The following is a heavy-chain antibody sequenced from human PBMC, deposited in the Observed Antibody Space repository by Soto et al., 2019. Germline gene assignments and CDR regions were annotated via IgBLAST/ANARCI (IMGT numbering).Heavy chain of an antibody. CDR3: ARDSPPPNILTGYYYYYGMDV. Sequence: ASVQVSCKPSGYTFTSYGISWVRQAPGHGLEWMGWISAYNCNTNYAQKLQGRGTMTTDTSTSTAYMERRSLRSDDTAVYYCARDSPPPNILTGYYYYYGMDVWGQGTTVTVSS. CDR2: ISAYNCNT. J-gene: IGHJ6*02. V-gene: IGHV1-18*01. CDR1: GYTFTSYG. D-gene: IGHD3-9*01.